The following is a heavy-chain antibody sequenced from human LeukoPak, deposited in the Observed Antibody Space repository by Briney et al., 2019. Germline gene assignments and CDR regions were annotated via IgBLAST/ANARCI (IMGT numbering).Heavy chain of an antibody. CDR3: ARATYNWNDEVNYYYGMDV. Sequence: GGSLRLSCAASQFTFRSYGMHWVRQAPGKGLEWVAVIWYDGSNKYYSDSVKGRFTISRDNSKNTLYLQMNSLRAEDTAVHYCARATYNWNDEVNYYYGMDVWGQGTTVTVSS. D-gene: IGHD1-20*01. CDR2: IWYDGSNK. CDR1: QFTFRSYG. V-gene: IGHV3-33*01. J-gene: IGHJ6*02.